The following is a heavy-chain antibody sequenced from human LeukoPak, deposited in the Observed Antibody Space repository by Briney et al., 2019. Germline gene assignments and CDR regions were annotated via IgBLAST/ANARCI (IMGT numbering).Heavy chain of an antibody. CDR1: GGSISSTIYY. Sequence: ASETLSLTCTVSGGSISSTIYYWGWIRQPPGKGLEWIGSIYYSGSTYYNPSLKSRVTISVDTSKNQFSLKLSSVTAADTAVYYCARDRGWLRLRGNWFDPWGQGTLVTVSS. CDR2: IYYSGST. J-gene: IGHJ5*02. CDR3: ARDRGWLRLRGNWFDP. D-gene: IGHD5-12*01. V-gene: IGHV4-39*07.